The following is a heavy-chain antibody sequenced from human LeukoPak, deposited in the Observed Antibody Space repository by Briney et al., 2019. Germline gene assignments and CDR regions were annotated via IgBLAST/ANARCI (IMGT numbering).Heavy chain of an antibody. Sequence: SETLSLTCTVSGGSISSSSYYWGWIRQPPGKGLEWIGSIYYSGSTYYNPSLKSRVTISVDTSKNQCSLKLSSVTATDTAVYYCARPFTKNSSGQDFEYWGQGTLVTGSS. D-gene: IGHD6-19*01. V-gene: IGHV4-39*01. CDR2: IYYSGST. CDR1: GGSISSSSYY. CDR3: ARPFTKNSSGQDFEY. J-gene: IGHJ4*02.